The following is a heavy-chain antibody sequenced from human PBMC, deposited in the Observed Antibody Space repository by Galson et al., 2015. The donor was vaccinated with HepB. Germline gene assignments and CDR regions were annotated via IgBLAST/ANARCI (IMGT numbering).Heavy chain of an antibody. Sequence: SLRLSCAASGFTFGDFAMSWVRQAPGKGLEWVSSISSSSSYIYYADSVKGRFTISRDNAKNSLYLQMNSLRAEDTAVYYCARDLGYYGSGSYHDYWGQGTLVTVSS. D-gene: IGHD3-10*01. J-gene: IGHJ4*02. CDR1: GFTFGDFA. CDR2: ISSSSSYI. V-gene: IGHV3-21*01. CDR3: ARDLGYYGSGSYHDY.